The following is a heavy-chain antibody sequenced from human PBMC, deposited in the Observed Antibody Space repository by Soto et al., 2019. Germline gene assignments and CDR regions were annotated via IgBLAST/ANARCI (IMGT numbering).Heavy chain of an antibody. CDR1: GYTFTTYG. V-gene: IGHV1-18*03. J-gene: IGHJ6*02. D-gene: IGHD3-10*01. Sequence: QVQLEQSAPEVKKPGASVKVSCKASGYTFTTYGISWVRQAPGQGLEWLGWINTHNGNTNYAQNLQGRVIMTADTSXXTAYMELRSLRSDDMAIYYCTREGSAPYYYYGMDAWGQGTTVTVSS. CDR2: INTHNGNT. CDR3: TREGSAPYYYYGMDA.